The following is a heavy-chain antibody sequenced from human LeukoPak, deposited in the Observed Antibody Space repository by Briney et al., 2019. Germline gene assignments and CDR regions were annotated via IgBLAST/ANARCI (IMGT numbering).Heavy chain of an antibody. J-gene: IGHJ6*03. CDR2: ISAYNGNT. V-gene: IGHV1-18*01. Sequence: ASVKVSCKASGYTFTRYVISWVRQAPGQGLEWMGWISAYNGNTNYAQKVQGRVTMTTDTSTSTAYMELRSLRSDDTAVYYCGRAPTYSQSIYYQDYMDVWGKGTTVTVSS. CDR1: GYTFTRYV. CDR3: GRAPTYSQSIYYQDYMDV. D-gene: IGHD2-15*01.